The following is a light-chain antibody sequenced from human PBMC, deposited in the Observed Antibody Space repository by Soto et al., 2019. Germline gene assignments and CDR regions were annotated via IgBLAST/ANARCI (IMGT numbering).Light chain of an antibody. CDR3: SSYTSSSTSR. Sequence: QSALTQPASVSGSPGQSITISCTGTRSDVGAYNYVSWYQQHPGKVPKLMIYEVSNRPSGVSNRFSGSKSANTASLTISGLQAGDEAGYYCSSYTSSSTSRFGGGTKLTVL. CDR2: EVS. J-gene: IGLJ3*02. V-gene: IGLV2-14*03. CDR1: RSDVGAYNY.